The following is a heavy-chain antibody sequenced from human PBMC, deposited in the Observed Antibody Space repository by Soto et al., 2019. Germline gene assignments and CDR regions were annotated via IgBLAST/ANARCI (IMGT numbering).Heavy chain of an antibody. V-gene: IGHV3-13*01. D-gene: IGHD3-22*01. CDR2: IGTAGDT. CDR3: ARDRVYYDSSGSYYYYYGMDV. CDR1: GFTFSSYD. J-gene: IGHJ6*02. Sequence: PGGSLRLSCAASGFTFSSYDMHWVRQATGKGLEWVSAIGTAGDTYYPGSVKGRFTISRENAKNSLYLQMNSLRAEDTAVYYCARDRVYYDSSGSYYYYYGMDVWGQGTTVTVSS.